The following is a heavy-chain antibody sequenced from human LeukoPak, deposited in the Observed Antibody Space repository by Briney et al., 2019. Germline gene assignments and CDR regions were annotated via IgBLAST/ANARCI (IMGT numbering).Heavy chain of an antibody. V-gene: IGHV3-74*01. CDR1: EFTFNTSW. Sequence: PGGSLRLSCAASEFTFNTSWMHWVRQAQGKGLVWVSRINSDGTTTNYADSVKGRFTISRDNAKNTLYLQMNSLRAEDTALYYCAKGISGYDILTGYAPHYYYYGMDVWGQGTTVTVSS. CDR2: INSDGTTT. J-gene: IGHJ6*02. CDR3: AKGISGYDILTGYAPHYYYYGMDV. D-gene: IGHD3-9*01.